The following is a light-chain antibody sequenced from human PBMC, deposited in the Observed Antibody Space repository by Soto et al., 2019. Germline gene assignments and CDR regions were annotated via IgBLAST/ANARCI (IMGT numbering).Light chain of an antibody. Sequence: ETVMTQSPATLSVSPGERATLSRRASQSISSDEAWYQQNPGQAPRLLIYGASTSAPGIPGRFSGSGSGREFTLTISSLQSEDVAVYYCQQYNNWPRTFGQGTKLEIK. J-gene: IGKJ2*01. CDR2: GAS. V-gene: IGKV3-15*01. CDR1: QSISSD. CDR3: QQYNNWPRT.